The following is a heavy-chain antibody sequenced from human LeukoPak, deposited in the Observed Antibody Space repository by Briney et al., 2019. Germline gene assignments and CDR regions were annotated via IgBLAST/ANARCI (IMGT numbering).Heavy chain of an antibody. D-gene: IGHD3-22*01. CDR1: GFTFSSYS. V-gene: IGHV3-48*01. CDR2: ISSSSSTI. CDR3: AREGYYYDSSGYS. Sequence: GGSLRLSCAASGFTFSSYSMNWVSQAPGKGLEWVSYISSSSSTIYYADSVRGRFTISRDNAKNSLYLQMNSLRAEDTAVYYCAREGYYYDSSGYSWGQGTLVTVSS. J-gene: IGHJ4*02.